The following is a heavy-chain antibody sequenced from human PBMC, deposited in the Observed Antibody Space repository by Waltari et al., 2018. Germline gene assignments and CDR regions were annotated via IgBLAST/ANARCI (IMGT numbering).Heavy chain of an antibody. CDR1: GFTFRRYG. CDR2: ISYDGSNK. V-gene: IGHV3-30*18. J-gene: IGHJ6*02. Sequence: QVQLVESGGGVVRPGRSLRLSCAGSGFTFRRYGIPWVRQAPGKGLEWVAVISYDGSNKYYADSVKGRFTISRDNSKNTLYLQMNSLRAEDTAVYYCAKDLGYPYYYYGMDVWGQGTTVSVSS. D-gene: IGHD5-12*01. CDR3: AKDLGYPYYYYGMDV.